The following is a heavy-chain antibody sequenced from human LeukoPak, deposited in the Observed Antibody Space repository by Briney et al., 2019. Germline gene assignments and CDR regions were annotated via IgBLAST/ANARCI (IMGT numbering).Heavy chain of an antibody. J-gene: IGHJ4*02. CDR1: GGSISSYY. Sequence: SETLSLTCTVSGGSISSYYWSWIRQPAGKGLEWIGSIYHSGSTYYNPSLKSRVTISVDTSKNQFSLKLSSVTAADTAVYYCARDFPGRFGSISSPYFDYWGQGTLVTVSS. V-gene: IGHV4-38-2*02. CDR2: IYHSGST. CDR3: ARDFPGRFGSISSPYFDY. D-gene: IGHD3-10*01.